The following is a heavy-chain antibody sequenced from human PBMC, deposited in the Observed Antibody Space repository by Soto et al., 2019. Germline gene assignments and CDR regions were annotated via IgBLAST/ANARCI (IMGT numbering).Heavy chain of an antibody. V-gene: IGHV4-39*01. D-gene: IGHD2-15*01. Sequence: SETLSLTCTVSGDSVSTSSNYWNWIRQHPGKGLEWIASIYYSGSTYYKPSLKSRVSKSMDTSKNQLSLKLSYVTAADKAIYKFERRKIIGAFCSYLAFWGKGTTVPVSS. CDR1: GDSVSTSSNY. CDR3: ERRKIIGAFCSYLAF. CDR2: IYYSGST. J-gene: IGHJ6*01.